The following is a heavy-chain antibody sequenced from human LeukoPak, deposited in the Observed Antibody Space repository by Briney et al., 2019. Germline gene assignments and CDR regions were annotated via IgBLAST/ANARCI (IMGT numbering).Heavy chain of an antibody. CDR3: ARIGKVSGWYAGY. V-gene: IGHV4-38-2*02. CDR2: IYHSGST. D-gene: IGHD6-19*01. J-gene: IGHJ4*02. Sequence: SETLSLTCTVSGYSISSGYYWGWIRQPPGKGLEWIGSIYHSGSTYYNPSLKSRVTISVDTSKNQFSLKLSSVTAADTAVYYCARIGKVSGWYAGYWGQGTLVTVSS. CDR1: GYSISSGYY.